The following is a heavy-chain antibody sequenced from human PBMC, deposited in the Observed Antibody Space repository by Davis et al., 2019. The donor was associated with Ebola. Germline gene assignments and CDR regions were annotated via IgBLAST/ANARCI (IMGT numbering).Heavy chain of an antibody. D-gene: IGHD2-2*01. CDR2: VSGNNGKT. J-gene: IGHJ3*02. CDR1: GYSFTHYS. CDR3: AREIGVAVPGVMKDAFDI. V-gene: IGHV1-18*01. Sequence: ASVQVSCKASGYSFTHYSFSWVRQAPGQGLEWMGWVSGNNGKTDYAQKFQGRVTMTTDTHTSTAYMELRSLTSDDTAVYYCAREIGVAVPGVMKDAFDIWGQGTMVTVSS.